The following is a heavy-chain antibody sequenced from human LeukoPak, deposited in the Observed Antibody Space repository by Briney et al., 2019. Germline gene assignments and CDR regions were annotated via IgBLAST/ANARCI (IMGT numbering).Heavy chain of an antibody. Sequence: PSETLSLTCTVSGGSVSSGSYYWSWIRQPPGKGLEWIGYIYYSGSTNYNPSLKSRVTISVDTSKNQFSLKLSSVTAAGTAVYYCARAEITMIVVVTADAFDIWGQGTMVTVSS. J-gene: IGHJ3*02. CDR1: GGSVSSGSYY. D-gene: IGHD3-22*01. CDR2: IYYSGST. CDR3: ARAEITMIVVVTADAFDI. V-gene: IGHV4-61*01.